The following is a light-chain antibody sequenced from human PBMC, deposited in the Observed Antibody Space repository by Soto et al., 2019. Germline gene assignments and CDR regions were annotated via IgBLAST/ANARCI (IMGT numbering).Light chain of an antibody. CDR1: GSNIGSNS. CDR3: GTWESYLSVGV. Sequence: QSVLTQPPSVSAAPGQTVTISCSGSGSNIGSNSVSWHQQVPGTAPKLLLYDNNKRPSGIPDRFSGSKSGTSATLGITCLQTADEADYYCGTWESYLSVGVFGGGTKLTVL. J-gene: IGLJ2*01. CDR2: DNN. V-gene: IGLV1-51*01.